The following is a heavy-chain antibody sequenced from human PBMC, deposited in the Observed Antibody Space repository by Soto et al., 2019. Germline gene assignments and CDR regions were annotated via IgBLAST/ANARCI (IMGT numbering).Heavy chain of an antibody. J-gene: IGHJ6*02. CDR1: GGSISSGGYY. V-gene: IGHV4-31*03. CDR2: IYYSGST. Sequence: TLGLTCTVSGGSISSGGYYWSWIRQHPGKGLEWIGYIYYSGSTYYNPSLKSRVTISVDTSKNQFSLKLSSVTAADTAVYYCARGGRFLEWGSIDYYYYYGMDVWGQGTTVTVSS. D-gene: IGHD3-3*01. CDR3: ARGGRFLEWGSIDYYYYYGMDV.